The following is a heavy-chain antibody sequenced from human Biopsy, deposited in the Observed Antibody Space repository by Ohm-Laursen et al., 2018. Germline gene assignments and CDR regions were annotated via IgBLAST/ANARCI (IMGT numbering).Heavy chain of an antibody. D-gene: IGHD3-22*01. CDR3: ASVVVGPTNDAFDV. J-gene: IGHJ3*01. CDR1: GGDINNYY. Sequence: SHTLSLTCTVSGGDINNYYWSWIRQPAGKGLECIGRIYHGGSTNYNPSLKSRVTMSVDTSKKQLSLRLRSVTAADTAMYYCASVVVGPTNDAFDVWGQGTMVVVSS. CDR2: IYHGGST. V-gene: IGHV4-4*07.